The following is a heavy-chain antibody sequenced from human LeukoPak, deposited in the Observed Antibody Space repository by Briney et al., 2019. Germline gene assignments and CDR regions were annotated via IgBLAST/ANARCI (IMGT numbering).Heavy chain of an antibody. V-gene: IGHV3-72*01. J-gene: IGHJ4*02. Sequence: GGSLRLSCAASGFTFSDHYMDWVRQAPGKGLEWVGRIRNKANSYTTEYAASVKGRFTISRDDSKSSLYLQMSSLKTEDTAVYYCAREPAFDGCMIYYFDFWGQGTLVTVSS. CDR1: GFTFSDHY. CDR2: IRNKANSYTT. D-gene: IGHD3-10*01. CDR3: AREPAFDGCMIYYFDF.